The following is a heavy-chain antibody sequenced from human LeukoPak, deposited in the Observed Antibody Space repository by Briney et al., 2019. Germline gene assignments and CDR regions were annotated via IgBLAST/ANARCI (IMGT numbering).Heavy chain of an antibody. D-gene: IGHD2-2*01. CDR3: ARDSCSSTSCRRKFDN. J-gene: IGHJ4*02. V-gene: IGHV4-39*07. Sequence: SETLSLTCTVSGGSITSSNYFWGWIRQSPGKGLEWIGSIYYSGSTYYNPSLKSRVTISVETSMIQFSLKLSSVTAADSAVYYCARDSCSSTSCRRKFDNWGQGTLVTVSS. CDR1: GGSITSSNYF. CDR2: IYYSGST.